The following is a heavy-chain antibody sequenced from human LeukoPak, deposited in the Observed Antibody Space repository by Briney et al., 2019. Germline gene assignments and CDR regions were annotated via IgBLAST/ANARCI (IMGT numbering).Heavy chain of an antibody. CDR3: ATDYDY. J-gene: IGHJ4*02. CDR1: GHTLTEFF. V-gene: IGHV1-24*01. CDR2: FDPEDGET. Sequence: GASVKVSCKVSGHTLTEFFMHWVRQPPGKGLEWMGGFDPEDGETIYAQKFQGRVTMTEDTSTNTAYMELSSLRSDDTAMYYCATDYDYWGQGTLVTVSS.